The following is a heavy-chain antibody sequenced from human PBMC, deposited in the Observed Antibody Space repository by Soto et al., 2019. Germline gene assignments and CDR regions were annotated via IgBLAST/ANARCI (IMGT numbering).Heavy chain of an antibody. CDR3: ARDVESGSSQYYYYYYGMDV. CDR2: ISYDGSNK. CDR1: GFTFSSYA. D-gene: IGHD1-26*01. Sequence: GGSLRLSCAASGFTFSSYAMHWVRQAPGKGLEWVAVISYDGSNKYYADSVKGRFTISRDNSKNTLYLQMDSLRAEDTAVYYCARDVESGSSQYYYYYYGMDVWGQGTTVTVSS. V-gene: IGHV3-30-3*01. J-gene: IGHJ6*02.